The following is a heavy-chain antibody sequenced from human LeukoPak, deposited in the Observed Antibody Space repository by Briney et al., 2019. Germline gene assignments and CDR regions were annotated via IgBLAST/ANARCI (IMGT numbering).Heavy chain of an antibody. V-gene: IGHV3-33*01. CDR1: GFTFSSYG. D-gene: IGHD6-13*01. Sequence: PGGSLRLSRAASGFTFSSYGMHWVRQAPGKGLEWVAVIWYDGSNKYYADSVKGRFTISRDNSKNTLYLQMNSLRAEDTAVYYCARDQGSSSWWESYYYYYGMDVWGQGTTVTVSS. J-gene: IGHJ6*02. CDR2: IWYDGSNK. CDR3: ARDQGSSSWWESYYYYYGMDV.